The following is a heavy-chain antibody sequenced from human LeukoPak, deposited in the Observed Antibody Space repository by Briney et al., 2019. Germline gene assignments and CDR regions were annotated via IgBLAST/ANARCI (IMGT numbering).Heavy chain of an antibody. Sequence: SVKVSCKASGGTLSSYAISWVRQAPGQGLEWMGRIIPILGIANYAQKFQGRVTITADKSTSTAHMELSSLRSEDTAVYYCAGELTLYFKYYFDYWGQGTLVTVSS. CDR1: GGTLSSYA. D-gene: IGHD3-10*01. J-gene: IGHJ4*02. CDR2: IIPILGIA. CDR3: AGELTLYFKYYFDY. V-gene: IGHV1-69*04.